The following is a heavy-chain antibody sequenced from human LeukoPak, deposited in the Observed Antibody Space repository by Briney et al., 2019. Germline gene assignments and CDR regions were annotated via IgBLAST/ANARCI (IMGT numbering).Heavy chain of an antibody. V-gene: IGHV3-21*01. CDR1: GFTFSSYS. D-gene: IGHD4/OR15-4a*01. CDR3: ARDVTVLTPSPGY. J-gene: IGHJ4*02. Sequence: GGSLRLSCAASGFTFSSYSMNWVRQAPGKGLEWVSSISSSSYIYYADSVKGRFTISRDNAKNSLYLQMNSLRAEDTAVYYCARDVTVLTPSPGYWGQGTLVTVSS. CDR2: ISSSSYI.